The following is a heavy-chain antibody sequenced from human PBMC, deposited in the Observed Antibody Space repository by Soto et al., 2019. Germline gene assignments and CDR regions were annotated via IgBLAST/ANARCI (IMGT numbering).Heavy chain of an antibody. V-gene: IGHV1-46*01. CDR3: ARAVEVGATFWFDP. Sequence: QVQLVQSGAEVKKPGASVKVSCKASGYTFTSYYMHWVRQAPGQGLEWMGIINPSGGSTSYAQKSQGRVTMTRDTSTSTVYRALSSLRSEDTAVYYCARAVEVGATFWFDPWGQGTLVTVSS. J-gene: IGHJ5*02. D-gene: IGHD1-26*01. CDR2: INPSGGST. CDR1: GYTFTSYY.